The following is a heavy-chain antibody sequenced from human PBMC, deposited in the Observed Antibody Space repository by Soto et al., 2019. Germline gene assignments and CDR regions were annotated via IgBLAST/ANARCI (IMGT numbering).Heavy chain of an antibody. Sequence: QVQLQQWGAGLLKPSETLSLTCAVYGGSFSGYYWIWIRQPPGKGLVWIGEIHHSGSTNYNPSLKSRVTISVDTSKNQFSLKLSSVTAADTAVYYCARGTTGTSNWFAPWGPGTLVNVSS. D-gene: IGHD1-1*01. CDR3: ARGTTGTSNWFAP. J-gene: IGHJ5*02. V-gene: IGHV4-34*01. CDR1: GGSFSGYY. CDR2: IHHSGST.